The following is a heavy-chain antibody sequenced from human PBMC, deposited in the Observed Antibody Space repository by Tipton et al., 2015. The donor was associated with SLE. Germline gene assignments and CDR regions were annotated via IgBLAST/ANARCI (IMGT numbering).Heavy chain of an antibody. Sequence: SLRLSCAASGLTVSTKFMAWVRQAPGKGLEWVSLIYAGGVTYHADSVKGRFTISRDNSKNMLYLQMHSLRAEDTAVYYCATSVCGADCYYTTDYWGQGTLVTVSS. CDR3: ATSVCGADCYYTTDY. V-gene: IGHV3-66*02. D-gene: IGHD2-21*01. CDR1: GLTVSTKF. CDR2: IYAGGVT. J-gene: IGHJ4*02.